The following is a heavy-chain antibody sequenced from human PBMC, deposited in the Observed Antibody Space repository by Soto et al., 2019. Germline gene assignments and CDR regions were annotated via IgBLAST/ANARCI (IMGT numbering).Heavy chain of an antibody. Sequence: PSETLSLTSTVSGGSISSSSYYWGWIRQPPGKGLEWIGSIYYSGSTYYNPSLKSRVTISVDTSKNQFSLKLSSVTAADTAVYYCARHSTRDDYGDYEDYFDYWGQGTLVTVSS. D-gene: IGHD4-17*01. J-gene: IGHJ4*02. CDR1: GGSISSSSYY. V-gene: IGHV4-39*01. CDR3: ARHSTRDDYGDYEDYFDY. CDR2: IYYSGST.